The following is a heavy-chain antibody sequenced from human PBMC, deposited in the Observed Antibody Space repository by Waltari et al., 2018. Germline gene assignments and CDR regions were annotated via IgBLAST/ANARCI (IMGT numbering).Heavy chain of an antibody. D-gene: IGHD6-13*01. CDR3: AKEFGLAANGTRGDVDY. CDR1: GFTFSSHA. Sequence: EVQLLESGGGFIQPGGSLRLSCAASGFTFSSHAMSWVRPAPGQGLGWVSAIGGGGGSTYYAESIKGRFTVSRDNSKNTLYLQMNGLRAEDTAVYYCAKEFGLAANGTRGDVDYWGQGTLVTVSS. J-gene: IGHJ4*02. V-gene: IGHV3-23*01. CDR2: IGGGGGST.